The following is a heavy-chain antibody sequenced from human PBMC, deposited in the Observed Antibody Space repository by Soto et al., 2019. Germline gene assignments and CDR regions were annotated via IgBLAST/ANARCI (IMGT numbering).Heavy chain of an antibody. J-gene: IGHJ5*02. V-gene: IGHV4-59*01. CDR2: IYYSGST. D-gene: IGHD1-26*01. Sequence: SETLSLTCTVSGGSISSYYWSWIRQPPGKGLEWIGSIYYSGSTTYNPSLKSRVTISVDTSKNQFSLKLSPVTAADTAVYYCARGGVGATYNWFDPWGQGTLVTVSS. CDR1: GGSISSYY. CDR3: ARGGVGATYNWFDP.